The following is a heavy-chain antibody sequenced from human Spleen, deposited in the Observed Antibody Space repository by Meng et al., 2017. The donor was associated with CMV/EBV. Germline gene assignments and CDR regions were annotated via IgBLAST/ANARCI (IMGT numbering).Heavy chain of an antibody. CDR1: GFTFSSYA. CDR2: ISYDGSNK. D-gene: IGHD5-18*01. J-gene: IGHJ4*02. CDR3: AREETWPTALRDY. Sequence: QVQLVEAGGGVVQPGRSLRLSCAASGFTFSSYAMHWVRQAPGKGLEWVAVISYDGSNKYYADSVKGRFTISRDNSKNTLYLQMNSLRAEDTAVYYCAREETWPTALRDYWGQGTLVTVSS. V-gene: IGHV3-30-3*01.